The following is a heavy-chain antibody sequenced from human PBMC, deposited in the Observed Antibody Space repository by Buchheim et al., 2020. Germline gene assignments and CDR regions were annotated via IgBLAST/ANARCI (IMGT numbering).Heavy chain of an antibody. V-gene: IGHV3-48*04. Sequence: EVQLVESGGGLVQPGESLRLSCAVSGFTLRNFGMTWVRQAPGKGLEWLSYISSGGKIYYTDSVNGRFTISRDNAKNSLYLQLNTLRAEDTAVYFCARDMDGTGYQEDYWGQGTL. D-gene: IGHD3-22*01. CDR2: ISSGGKI. CDR3: ARDMDGTGYQEDY. CDR1: GFTLRNFG. J-gene: IGHJ4*02.